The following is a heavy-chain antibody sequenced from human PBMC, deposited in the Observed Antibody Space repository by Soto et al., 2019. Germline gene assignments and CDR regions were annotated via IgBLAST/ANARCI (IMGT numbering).Heavy chain of an antibody. CDR3: GDGSDDYGMDV. CDR1: GFTFSSYS. CDR2: ISSSSSYI. Sequence: EVQLVESGGGLVKPGGSLRLSCAASGFTFSSYSMNWVRQAPGKGLEWVSSISSSSSYIYYADSVKGRFTISRDNAKNSLYLQMNGLRAEDTAVDYCGDGSDDYGMDVWGQGTTVTVSS. V-gene: IGHV3-21*01. J-gene: IGHJ6*02. D-gene: IGHD1-26*01.